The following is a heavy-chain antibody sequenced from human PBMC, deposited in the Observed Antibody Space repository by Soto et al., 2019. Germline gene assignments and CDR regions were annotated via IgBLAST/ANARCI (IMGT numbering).Heavy chain of an antibody. CDR2: IRSKANNYAT. D-gene: IGHD2-21*02. J-gene: IGHJ2*01. V-gene: IGHV3-73*02. CDR3: TRHAIQYCGGDCYLFPYFDL. Sequence: EVQLVESGGGLVQPGGSLRLSCAASGFTFSGSAVHWVRQASGKGLEWVGRIRSKANNYATVYAASVKGRFTISRDYPKNTAYLKINSLKTGNTAVYYCTRHAIQYCGGDCYLFPYFDLWGRGTLVTVS. CDR1: GFTFSGSA.